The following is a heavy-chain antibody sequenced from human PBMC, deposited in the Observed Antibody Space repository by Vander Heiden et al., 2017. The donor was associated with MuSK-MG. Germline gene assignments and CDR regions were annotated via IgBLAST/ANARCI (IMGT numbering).Heavy chain of an antibody. Sequence: QVQLQQWGAGLLKPSETLSLTCAVYGGSFSCYYWSGIRQPPGKGLEWIGEINQSGSTNYNPSLKSRVTISVDTSKNQFSLKLSSVTAADTAVYYCARVTYYYGSGSYRRPYDYWGQGTLVTVSS. D-gene: IGHD3-10*01. CDR1: GGSFSCYY. CDR2: INQSGST. V-gene: IGHV4-34*01. CDR3: ARVTYYYGSGSYRRPYDY. J-gene: IGHJ4*02.